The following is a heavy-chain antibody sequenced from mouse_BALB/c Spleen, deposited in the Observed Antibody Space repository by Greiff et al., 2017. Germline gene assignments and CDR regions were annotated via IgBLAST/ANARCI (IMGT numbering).Heavy chain of an antibody. CDR1: GFTFSSFG. D-gene: IGHD1-1*01. CDR2: ISSGSSTI. J-gene: IGHJ1*01. V-gene: IGHV5-17*02. CDR3: ARERAYYGSSYGYFDV. Sequence: EVQGVESGGGLVQPGGSRKLSCAASGFTFSSFGMHWVRQAPEKGLEWVAYISSGSSTIYYADTVKGRFTISRDNPKNTLFLQMTSLRSEDTAMYYCARERAYYGSSYGYFDVWGAGTTVTVSS.